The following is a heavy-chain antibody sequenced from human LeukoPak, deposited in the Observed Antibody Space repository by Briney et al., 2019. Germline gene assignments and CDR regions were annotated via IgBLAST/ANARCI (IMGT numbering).Heavy chain of an antibody. CDR1: GGSISSYY. J-gene: IGHJ3*02. D-gene: IGHD6-13*01. CDR3: AGVSAYSSSWYGAFDI. Sequence: SETLSLTCTVSGGSISSYYWSWIRQPPGKGLEWIGYIYYSGSTNYNPSLKSRVTISVDTSKNQFSLKLSSVTAADTAVYYCAGVSAYSSSWYGAFDIWGQGTMVTVSS. CDR2: IYYSGST. V-gene: IGHV4-59*01.